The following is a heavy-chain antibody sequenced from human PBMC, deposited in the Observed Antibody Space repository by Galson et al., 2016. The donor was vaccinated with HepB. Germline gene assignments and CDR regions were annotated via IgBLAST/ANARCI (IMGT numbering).Heavy chain of an antibody. CDR2: IRDKANGYAT. J-gene: IGHJ2*01. CDR1: GFTFSGAA. V-gene: IGHV3-73*01. D-gene: IGHD3-10*01. Sequence: SLRLSCAASGFTFSGAAMNWVRQASGKGLEWVGRIRDKANGYATAYAASVKGRFTISRDDSKNTAYLQMTSLRAEDTAVYYCASGIAVTTSNSFWYFDLWGRGTLVTVSS. CDR3: ASGIAVTTSNSFWYFDL.